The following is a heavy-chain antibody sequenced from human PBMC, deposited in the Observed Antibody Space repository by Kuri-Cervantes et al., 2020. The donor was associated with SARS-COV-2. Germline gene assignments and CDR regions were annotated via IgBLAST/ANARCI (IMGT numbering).Heavy chain of an antibody. V-gene: IGHV3-74*01. J-gene: IGHJ4*02. CDR2: ISTDGSST. CDR1: GFTFSTYS. Sequence: GGSLRLSCAASGFTFSTYSMTWVRQAPGKGLVWVSRISTDGSSTSYADSVKGRSTISRDNVKNTLYLGMNSLGAEDTAVYYCARAPTLPVAGGFDYWGQGTLVTVSS. CDR3: ARAPTLPVAGGFDY. D-gene: IGHD6-19*01.